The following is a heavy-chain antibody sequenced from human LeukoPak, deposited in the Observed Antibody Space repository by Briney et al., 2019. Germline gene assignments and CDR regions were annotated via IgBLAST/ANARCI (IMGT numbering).Heavy chain of an antibody. Sequence: SVKVSCKASGGTFSSYAISWVRQAPGQGLEWMGGIIPIFGKANYAQKFQGRVTITADESTSTAYMELSSLRSEDTAVYYCARDSPGWLQLPDYWGQGTLVTVSS. J-gene: IGHJ4*02. V-gene: IGHV1-69*13. CDR2: IIPIFGKA. CDR3: ARDSPGWLQLPDY. D-gene: IGHD5-24*01. CDR1: GGTFSSYA.